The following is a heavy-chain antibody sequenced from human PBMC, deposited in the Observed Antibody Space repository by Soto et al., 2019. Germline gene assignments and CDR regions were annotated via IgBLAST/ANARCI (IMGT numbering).Heavy chain of an antibody. J-gene: IGHJ5*02. CDR3: TRLRADWNDQGWYNWFDP. CDR2: IRSKANSYAT. D-gene: IGHD1-1*01. V-gene: IGHV3-73*02. Sequence: EVQLVESGGGLVQPGGSLKLSCAASGFTFSGSAMHWVRQASGKGLEWVGRIRSKANSYATAYAASVKGRFTISRDDSKNTAYLQMNSLKTEDTAVYYCTRLRADWNDQGWYNWFDPWGQGTLVTVSS. CDR1: GFTFSGSA.